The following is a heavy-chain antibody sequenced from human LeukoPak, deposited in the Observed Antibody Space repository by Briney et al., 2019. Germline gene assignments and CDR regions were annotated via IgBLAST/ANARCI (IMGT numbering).Heavy chain of an antibody. CDR3: AGERPTVKYAFDI. CDR1: GGSISSSNW. J-gene: IGHJ3*02. D-gene: IGHD4-17*01. CDR2: IYHSGST. Sequence: NPSGTLSLTCAVSGGSISSSNWWSWVRQPPGKGLEWIGEIYHSGSTNYNPSLKSRVTISVDKSKNQFSLKLSSVTAADTAVYYCAGERPTVKYAFDIWGQGTMVTVSS. V-gene: IGHV4-4*02.